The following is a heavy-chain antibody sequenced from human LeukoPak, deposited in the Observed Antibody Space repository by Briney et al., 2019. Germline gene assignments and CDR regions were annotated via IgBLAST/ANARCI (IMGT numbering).Heavy chain of an antibody. CDR3: ARNRGYCSGGSCTLAALDI. CDR1: GYTFTSNY. V-gene: IGHV1-46*01. Sequence: ASVKVSCKAFGYTFTSNYMHWVRQAPGQGPEWMGVISPSGGSTTYAQKFQGRVTITRDTSASTAYMELSSLISEDMAVYYCARNRGYCSGGSCTLAALDIWGQGTMVTVSS. J-gene: IGHJ3*02. D-gene: IGHD2-15*01. CDR2: ISPSGGST.